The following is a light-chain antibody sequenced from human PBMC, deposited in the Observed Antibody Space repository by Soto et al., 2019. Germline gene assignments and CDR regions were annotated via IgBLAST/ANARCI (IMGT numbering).Light chain of an antibody. Sequence: SVLTQPASVSGAPGQAITISCTGTSSDVGSYNLVSWYQQHPGKAPKLMIYEVSKRPSGGSNRFSGSKSRHPASLTLSGLPAEDEADYSCCSYAGSSTSVFGTGPKVPV. J-gene: IGLJ1*01. CDR3: CSYAGSSTSV. CDR1: SSDVGSYNL. CDR2: EVS. V-gene: IGLV2-23*02.